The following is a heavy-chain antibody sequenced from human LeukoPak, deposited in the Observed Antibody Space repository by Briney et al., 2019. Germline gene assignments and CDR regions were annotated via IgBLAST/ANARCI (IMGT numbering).Heavy chain of an antibody. CDR3: ATNTYDFWSGYRDYFDY. J-gene: IGHJ4*02. V-gene: IGHV1-2*06. CDR2: INPNSGGT. CDR1: GYTFTGYY. D-gene: IGHD3-3*01. Sequence: ASVKVSCKASGYTFTGYYMHWVRQAPGQGLEWMGRINPNSGGTNYAQKFQGRVTMTRDTSISTAYMELSRLRSDDTAVYYCATNTYDFWSGYRDYFDYWGQGTLVTVSS.